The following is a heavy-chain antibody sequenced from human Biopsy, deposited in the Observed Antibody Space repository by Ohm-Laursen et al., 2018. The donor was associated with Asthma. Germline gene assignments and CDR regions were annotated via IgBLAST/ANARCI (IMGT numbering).Heavy chain of an antibody. J-gene: IGHJ6*02. CDR2: IIPIFGTA. CDR1: GGTFSSYA. CDR3: ASPSSSREILYYYYNMDI. D-gene: IGHD6-13*01. Sequence: SVKVSCKASGGTFSSYAISWVRQAPGQGLEWMGGIIPIFGTANYAQKFQGRVTITADESTSTAYMELSSLRSEDTAVYYCASPSSSREILYYYYNMDIWGQGTTVTV. V-gene: IGHV1-69*13.